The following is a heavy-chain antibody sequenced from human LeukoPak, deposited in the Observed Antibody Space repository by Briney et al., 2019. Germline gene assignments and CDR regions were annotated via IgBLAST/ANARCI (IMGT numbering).Heavy chain of an antibody. J-gene: IGHJ5*02. D-gene: IGHD6-13*01. CDR3: ARDIYIAAAPGWFDP. V-gene: IGHV4-4*02. CDR1: GGSISSSNW. Sequence: PSETLSLTCAVSGGSISSSNWWSWVRQPPGKGLEWIGEIYHSGSTNYNPSLKSRVTISVDKSKNQFSLKLSSVTAADTAVYYCARDIYIAAAPGWFDPWGQGTLVTVSS. CDR2: IYHSGST.